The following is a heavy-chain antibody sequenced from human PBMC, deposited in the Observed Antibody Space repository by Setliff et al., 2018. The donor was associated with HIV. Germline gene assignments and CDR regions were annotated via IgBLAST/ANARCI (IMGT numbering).Heavy chain of an antibody. Sequence: PGGSLRLSCAASGFTFSTYWMHWVRQAPGKGLVWVSRINTDGSSATYADSVKGRFTNSRDNAKNSMDLQMNSLRAEDTAIYYCARKLRPGHGVDVWGQGTTVTVSS. V-gene: IGHV3-74*03. D-gene: IGHD3-10*01. CDR2: INTDGSSA. J-gene: IGHJ6*02. CDR3: ARKLRPGHGVDV. CDR1: GFTFSTYW.